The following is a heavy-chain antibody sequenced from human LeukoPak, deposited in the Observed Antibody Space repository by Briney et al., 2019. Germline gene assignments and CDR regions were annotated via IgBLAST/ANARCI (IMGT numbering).Heavy chain of an antibody. J-gene: IGHJ4*02. Sequence: GGSLRLSCAASGFTFSSYSMNWVRQAPGKGLEWVSSISSSSSYIYYADSVKGRFTISRDNAKNTLYSQMNSLRAEDTAVYYCAKSRSAVAGPFDYWGQGTLVTVSS. CDR2: ISSSSSYI. V-gene: IGHV3-21*04. CDR3: AKSRSAVAGPFDY. D-gene: IGHD6-19*01. CDR1: GFTFSSYS.